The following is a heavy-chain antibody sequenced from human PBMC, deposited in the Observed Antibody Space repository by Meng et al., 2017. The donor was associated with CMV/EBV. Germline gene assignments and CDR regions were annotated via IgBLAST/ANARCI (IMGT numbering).Heavy chain of an antibody. J-gene: IGHJ4*02. D-gene: IGHD6-13*01. Sequence: QGPVQQVGPGLLKPSETLSLTCAVYGGSFSGYYWSWIRQPPGKGLEWIGEINHSGSTNYNPSLKSRVTISVDTSKNQFSLKLSSVTAADTAVYYCARGGIAAAGPFDYWGQGTLVTVSS. CDR2: INHSGST. CDR1: GGSFSGYY. CDR3: ARGGIAAAGPFDY. V-gene: IGHV4-34*01.